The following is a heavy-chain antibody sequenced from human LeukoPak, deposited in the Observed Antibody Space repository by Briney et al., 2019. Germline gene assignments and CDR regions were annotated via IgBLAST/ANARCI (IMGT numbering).Heavy chain of an antibody. V-gene: IGHV3-30*02. Sequence: EGSLRLSCAASGFTFSSYGMHWVRQAPGKGLEWVAVIWYGGSNKYYADSVRGRFTISRDNSKNTLYLQMNSLRAEDTAVYYCAKEERERGRGAFDIWGQGTMVTVSS. J-gene: IGHJ3*02. CDR3: AKEERERGRGAFDI. D-gene: IGHD1-26*01. CDR2: IWYGGSNK. CDR1: GFTFSSYG.